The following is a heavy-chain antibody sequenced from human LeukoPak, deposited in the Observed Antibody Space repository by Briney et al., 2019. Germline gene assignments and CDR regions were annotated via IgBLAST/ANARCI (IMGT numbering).Heavy chain of an antibody. Sequence: PGGSLRLSCAASGFTVSSNYMSWVRQAPGKGLEWVSVIYSGGSTYYADSVKGRFTISRDNSKNTLYLQMNSLRAEDTAVYYCARDRNSVGFDIWGQGTMVTVSS. V-gene: IGHV3-53*05. CDR3: ARDRNSVGFDI. CDR1: GFTVSSNY. CDR2: IYSGGST. J-gene: IGHJ3*02. D-gene: IGHD1-14*01.